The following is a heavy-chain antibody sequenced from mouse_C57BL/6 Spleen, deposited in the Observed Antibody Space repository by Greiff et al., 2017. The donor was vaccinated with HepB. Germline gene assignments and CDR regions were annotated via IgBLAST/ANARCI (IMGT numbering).Heavy chain of an antibody. D-gene: IGHD1-1*01. Sequence: DVKLVESGGGLVKPGGSLKLSCAASGFTFSDYGMHWVRQAPEKGLEWVAYISSGSSTIYYADTVKGRFTISRDNAKNTLFLQMTSLRSEDTAMYYCARPLTDYYAMDYWGQGTSVTVSS. V-gene: IGHV5-17*01. J-gene: IGHJ4*01. CDR3: ARPLTDYYAMDY. CDR1: GFTFSDYG. CDR2: ISSGSSTI.